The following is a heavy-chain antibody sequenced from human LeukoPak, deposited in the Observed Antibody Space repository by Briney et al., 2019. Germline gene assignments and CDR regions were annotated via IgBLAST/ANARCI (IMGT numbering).Heavy chain of an antibody. V-gene: IGHV4-31*03. Sequence: SETLSLTCTVSGGSISRSSYYWTWIRQHPGKGLEWIGYIDYSGTTFYNPSLKSRITISVDTSKNQFSLKLSSVTAADTAVYYCARGGYISHWFDPWGQGTLVTVSS. CDR2: IDYSGTT. CDR3: ARGGYISHWFDP. CDR1: GGSISRSSYY. D-gene: IGHD5-24*01. J-gene: IGHJ5*02.